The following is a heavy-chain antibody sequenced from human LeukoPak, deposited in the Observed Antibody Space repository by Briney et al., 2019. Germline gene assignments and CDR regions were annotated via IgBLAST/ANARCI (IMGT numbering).Heavy chain of an antibody. CDR3: ARISYDSSGYCDAFDI. D-gene: IGHD3-22*01. Sequence: SETLSLTCTVSGGSISSYYWSWIRQPAGKGLEWIGRIYTSGSTNYNPSLKSRVTMSVGTSKNQFSLKLSSVTAADTAVYYCARISYDSSGYCDAFDIWGQGTMVTVSS. J-gene: IGHJ3*02. V-gene: IGHV4-4*07. CDR2: IYTSGST. CDR1: GGSISSYY.